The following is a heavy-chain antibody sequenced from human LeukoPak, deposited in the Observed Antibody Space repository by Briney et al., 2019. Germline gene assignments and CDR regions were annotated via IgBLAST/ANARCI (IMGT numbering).Heavy chain of an antibody. Sequence: ASVKVSCKASGYTFTDYYIHWVRQAPGQGLEWMGWINPNSAGTTYAQKFQGRVSMTRDSSISTAYMELRRLTSDDTAVYYCAREGRAAADTNWFDPWGQGTLVTVSS. CDR3: AREGRAAADTNWFDP. J-gene: IGHJ5*02. D-gene: IGHD6-13*01. CDR1: GYTFTDYY. V-gene: IGHV1-2*02. CDR2: INPNSAGT.